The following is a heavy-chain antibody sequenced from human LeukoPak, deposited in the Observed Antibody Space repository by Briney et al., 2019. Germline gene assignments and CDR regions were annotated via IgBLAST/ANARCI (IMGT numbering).Heavy chain of an antibody. V-gene: IGHV1-69*05. Sequence: AASVKVSCKASGGTFSSYAISWVRQAPGQGLEWMGGIIPIFGTANYAQKFQGRVTITTDESTSTAYMELSSLRSEDTAVYYCARSFTPRDEWWLFSWGQGTLVTVSS. D-gene: IGHD2-15*01. CDR2: IIPIFGTA. J-gene: IGHJ5*02. CDR3: ARSFTPRDEWWLFS. CDR1: GGTFSSYA.